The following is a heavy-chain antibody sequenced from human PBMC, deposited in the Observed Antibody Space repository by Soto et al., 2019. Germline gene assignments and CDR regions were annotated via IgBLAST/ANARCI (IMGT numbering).Heavy chain of an antibody. D-gene: IGHD3-3*01. J-gene: IGHJ4*02. Sequence: ASVKVSCKASGGSFGKSAINWVRQTPGQGLEWLGGFIPVYRTLNYAQKFQGRVTITADESMGTAYMTLSTLASDDTAVYYCVTEPIWSGYFPIDSWGQGTRVTVSS. CDR1: GGSFGKSA. CDR3: VTEPIWSGYFPIDS. CDR2: FIPVYRTL. V-gene: IGHV1-69*13.